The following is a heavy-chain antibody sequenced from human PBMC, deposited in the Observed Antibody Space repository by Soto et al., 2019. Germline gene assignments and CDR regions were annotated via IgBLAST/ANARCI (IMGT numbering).Heavy chain of an antibody. J-gene: IGHJ6*02. V-gene: IGHV5-51*01. CDR3: ASLGFNYDFLSGYYNVHHYYGIDV. CDR1: GYSFTSYW. Sequence: PGESLKISCKGSGYSFTSYWVAWVRQMPGEGMEWKGIIFLVDSDTRYILSFHGQVTFSADKSIISVYLQCSSLKASDTATYYFASLGFNYDFLSGYYNVHHYYGIDVWGQGTTVTVSS. D-gene: IGHD3-3*01. CDR2: IFLVDSDT.